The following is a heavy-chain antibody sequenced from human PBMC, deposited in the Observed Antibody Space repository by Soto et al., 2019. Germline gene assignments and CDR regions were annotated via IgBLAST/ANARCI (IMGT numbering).Heavy chain of an antibody. CDR2: INPSGVST. V-gene: IGHV1-46*01. CDR1: GYTFTSYY. D-gene: IGHD5-18*01. J-gene: IGHJ4*02. CDR3: ARDGHVDTACAFDY. Sequence: GESVKVSCKASGYTFTSYYMHWVRQAPGQGLEWMGIINPSGVSTSYAQKFQGRVTMTRDTSTSTVYMELSSLRSEDTAVYYCARDGHVDTACAFDYCGQRTLITFSS.